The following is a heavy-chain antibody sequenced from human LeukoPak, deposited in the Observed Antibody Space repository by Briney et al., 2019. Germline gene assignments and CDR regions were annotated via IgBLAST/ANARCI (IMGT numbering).Heavy chain of an antibody. CDR1: GYSISSGYY. J-gene: IGHJ4*02. Sequence: SETLSLTCTVSGYSISSGYYWGWIRQPPGKGLEWIGSIYHSGSTYYNPSLKSRVTISVDTSKNQFSLKLSSVTAADTAVYYCARSYQWLGHVFDYWGQGTLVTVSS. D-gene: IGHD6-19*01. V-gene: IGHV4-38-2*02. CDR2: IYHSGST. CDR3: ARSYQWLGHVFDY.